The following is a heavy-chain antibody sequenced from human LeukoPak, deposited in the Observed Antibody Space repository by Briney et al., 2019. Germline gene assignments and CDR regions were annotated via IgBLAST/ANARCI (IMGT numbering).Heavy chain of an antibody. D-gene: IGHD3-10*01. CDR1: GGSISSGGYY. CDR3: ARGTMVRGVIRVNFDY. Sequence: SQTLSPTCTVSGGSISSGGYYWSWIRQHPGTGLEWIGYIYYSGSTYYNPSLKSRVTISVDTSKNQFSLKLSSVTAADTAVYYCARGTMVRGVIRVNFDYWGQGTLVTVSS. CDR2: IYYSGST. V-gene: IGHV4-31*03. J-gene: IGHJ4*02.